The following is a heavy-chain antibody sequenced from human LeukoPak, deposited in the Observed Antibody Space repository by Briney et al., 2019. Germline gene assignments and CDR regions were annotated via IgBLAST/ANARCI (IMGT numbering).Heavy chain of an antibody. V-gene: IGHV3-30*04. CDR3: ARGAVITYYYYGMDV. CDR2: ISYDGSER. J-gene: IGHJ6*02. CDR1: GFTFSNYA. D-gene: IGHD3-22*01. Sequence: GGSLRLSCAASGFTFSNYAMHWVRQAPGKGLEWVAIISYDGSERYYADSVKGRSTISRDNSKNTLYLQMNSLRAEDTAVYYCARGAVITYYYYGMDVWGQGTTVTVSS.